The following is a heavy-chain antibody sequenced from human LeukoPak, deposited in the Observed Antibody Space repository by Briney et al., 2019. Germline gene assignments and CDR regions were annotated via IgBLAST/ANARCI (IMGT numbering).Heavy chain of an antibody. D-gene: IGHD2-21*01. V-gene: IGHV4-39*01. J-gene: IGHJ4*02. CDR1: GGSISSSSYY. Sequence: NASETLSLTCTVSGGSISSSSYYWGWIRQPPGKGLKWIGSIYYSGSTYYNPSLKSRVTISVDTSKNQFSLKLSSVTAADTAVYYCARLRGETYYFDYWGQGTLVTVSS. CDR2: IYYSGST. CDR3: ARLRGETYYFDY.